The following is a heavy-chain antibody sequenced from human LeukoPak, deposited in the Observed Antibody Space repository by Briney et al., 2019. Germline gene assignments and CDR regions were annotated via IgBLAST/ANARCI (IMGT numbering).Heavy chain of an antibody. CDR3: ASFIITITMVRERIQGFDY. Sequence: PSETLSLTCTVSGGSISSSSYYWGWIRQPPGKGLEWIGSIYYSGSTYYNPSLKSRVTISVDTSKNQFSLKLSSVTAADTAVYYCASFIITITMVRERIQGFDYWGQGTLVTVSS. CDR2: IYYSGST. CDR1: GGSISSSSYY. D-gene: IGHD3-10*01. J-gene: IGHJ4*02. V-gene: IGHV4-39*01.